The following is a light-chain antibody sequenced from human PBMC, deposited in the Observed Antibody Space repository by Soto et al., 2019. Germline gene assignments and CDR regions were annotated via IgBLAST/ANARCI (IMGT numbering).Light chain of an antibody. J-gene: IGKJ4*01. CDR2: DAS. CDR1: QSVSTY. CDR3: QQRYNWPLT. V-gene: IGKV3-11*01. Sequence: EVVLTQSPATLSLSPGERVTLSCRASQSVSTYLAWYQHKPGQSPRLLVYDASDRASGIPARFSGSGSGTDFTLTISSLEPEDFVVYYCQQRYNWPLTFGGGTKVDIK.